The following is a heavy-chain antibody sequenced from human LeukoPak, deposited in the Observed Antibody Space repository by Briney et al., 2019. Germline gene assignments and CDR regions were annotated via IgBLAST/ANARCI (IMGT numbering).Heavy chain of an antibody. V-gene: IGHV3-23*01. J-gene: IGHJ4*02. CDR2: IGGSGGST. CDR3: AKDLVSYYDILTGYSAFDY. CDR1: GFTFSSYA. D-gene: IGHD3-9*01. Sequence: GGSLRLSCAASGFTFSSYAMSWVRQAPGKGLEWVSAIGGSGGSTYYADSVKGRFTISRDNSKNTLYLQMNSLRAEDTAVYYCAKDLVSYYDILTGYSAFDYWGQGTLVTVSS.